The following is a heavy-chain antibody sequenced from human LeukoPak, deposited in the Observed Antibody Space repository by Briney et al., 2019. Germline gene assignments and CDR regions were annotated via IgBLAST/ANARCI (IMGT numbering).Heavy chain of an antibody. V-gene: IGHV4-39*01. CDR1: GGSISGSSYY. CDR3: ARHGDFWSVLRGWFDP. J-gene: IGHJ5*02. D-gene: IGHD3-3*01. CDR2: IYYSGST. Sequence: SETLSLTCTVSGGSISGSSYYWVWIRQPPGKGLEWIGSIYYSGSTYYNPSLKSRVTISVDTSKNQFSLKLSSVTAADTAVYYCARHGDFWSVLRGWFDPWGQGTLVTVSS.